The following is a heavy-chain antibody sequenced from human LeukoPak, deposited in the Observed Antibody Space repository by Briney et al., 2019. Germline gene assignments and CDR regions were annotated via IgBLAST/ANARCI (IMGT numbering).Heavy chain of an antibody. D-gene: IGHD3-22*01. J-gene: IGHJ6*02. V-gene: IGHV3-66*01. Sequence: PGGSLRLSCAASGFTVSSNYMSWVRQSPGKGLEWVSVIYSDGTTYYADSVKGRFTISRDNFKNTVYLQMNSLRAEDTAVYYCARDRGLADVWGQGTTVTVSS. CDR1: GFTVSSNY. CDR3: ARDRGLADV. CDR2: IYSDGTT.